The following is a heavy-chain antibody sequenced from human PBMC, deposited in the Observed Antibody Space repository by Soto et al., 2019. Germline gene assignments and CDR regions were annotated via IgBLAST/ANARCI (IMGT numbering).Heavy chain of an antibody. CDR3: VNSRAGYNSAFFDY. V-gene: IGHV1-69*13. J-gene: IGHJ4*02. D-gene: IGHD5-12*01. CDR1: GGSFITYA. CDR2: IIPIFHTA. Sequence: GXSVKVSCKASGGSFITYAFIWVRQAPGQGLEWMGGIIPIFHTATYAQKFQGRVTITADESTSTAYMALSSLRSEDTAVYYCVNSRAGYNSAFFDYWGQGTLVTVSS.